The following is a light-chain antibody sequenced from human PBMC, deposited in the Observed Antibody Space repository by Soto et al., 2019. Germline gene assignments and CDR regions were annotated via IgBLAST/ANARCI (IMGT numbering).Light chain of an antibody. J-gene: IGLJ2*01. Sequence: QSVLTQPPSASGTPEQRVTISCSGSSSNIGSHSVFWFQQLPGTAPKLLIYKNDQRPSGVPDRFSGSKSGTSASLAISGLRSEDEADYYCAAWDGSLNSVVFGGGTKLAVL. V-gene: IGLV1-47*01. CDR3: AAWDGSLNSVV. CDR2: KND. CDR1: SSNIGSHS.